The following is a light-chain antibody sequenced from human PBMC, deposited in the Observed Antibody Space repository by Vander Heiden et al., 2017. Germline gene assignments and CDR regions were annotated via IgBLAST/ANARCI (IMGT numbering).Light chain of an antibody. Sequence: DIQMTQPPSTLSASVGDRVTITCRASQRVSSWLAWYQQKPGKAPKLLIYKASSLESGVTSRFSGSGSGTEFTLTISSLQPDDFATYYCQQYNTYPWTFGQGTKVEIK. CDR2: KAS. CDR3: QQYNTYPWT. J-gene: IGKJ1*01. V-gene: IGKV1-5*03. CDR1: QRVSSW.